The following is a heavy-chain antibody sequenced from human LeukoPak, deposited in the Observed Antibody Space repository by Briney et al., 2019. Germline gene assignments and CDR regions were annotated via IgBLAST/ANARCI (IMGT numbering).Heavy chain of an antibody. J-gene: IGHJ6*02. CDR1: GGSISTGGYY. V-gene: IGHV4-31*03. Sequence: PSETLSLTCTVSGGSISTGGYYWSWIRQHPGKGLEWIRYIYYSGSTSYNPSLKSRITMSVDTSKYQFSLKLTSVTAADTAVYYCARDVGGIYCSGGSCYSDGVDVWGQGTTVTVSS. CDR3: ARDVGGIYCSGGSCYSDGVDV. D-gene: IGHD2-15*01. CDR2: IYYSGST.